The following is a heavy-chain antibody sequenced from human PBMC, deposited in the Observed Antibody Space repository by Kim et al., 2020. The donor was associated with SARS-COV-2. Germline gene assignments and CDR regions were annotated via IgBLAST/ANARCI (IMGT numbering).Heavy chain of an antibody. Sequence: GGSLRLSCAASGFTFRNYGIHWVRQAPGKGLEWVAVIWYDGSNKYYADSVKGRFTISRDNSKNTLYLQMNSLRAEDTAVYYCARAPGGWYYFDYWGQGTLVTVSS. V-gene: IGHV3-33*01. J-gene: IGHJ4*02. D-gene: IGHD6-19*01. CDR1: GFTFRNYG. CDR2: IWYDGSNK. CDR3: ARAPGGWYYFDY.